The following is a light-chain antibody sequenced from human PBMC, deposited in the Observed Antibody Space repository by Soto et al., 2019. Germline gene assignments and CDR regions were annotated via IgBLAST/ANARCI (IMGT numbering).Light chain of an antibody. V-gene: IGKV3-15*01. CDR2: GAS. CDR1: QSVDRH. Sequence: EKVMTQFPATLALSPGEIATLSCRASQSVDRHLAWYQQKPGQAPHLLIYGASIRATGIPDRFSGGGSETEFTLTISSLQSEDFALYYCQQYNSWPLSFGGGTKVEIK. J-gene: IGKJ4*01. CDR3: QQYNSWPLS.